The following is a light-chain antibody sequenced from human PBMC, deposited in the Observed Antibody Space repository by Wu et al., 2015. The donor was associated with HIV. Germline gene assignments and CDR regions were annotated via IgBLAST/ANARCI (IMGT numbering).Light chain of an antibody. Sequence: IVMTQSPGTLSVSPGERATLTCRASQSVSRNLAWYQQKPGQAPRLLMYGASTRATGIPVRFSGSGSGTDFTLTISSLQPEDFGIYYCVQRGDWPGVTFGPGTKVHI. J-gene: IGKJ3*01. CDR2: GAS. V-gene: IGKV3-15*01. CDR3: VQRGDWPGVT. CDR1: QSVSRN.